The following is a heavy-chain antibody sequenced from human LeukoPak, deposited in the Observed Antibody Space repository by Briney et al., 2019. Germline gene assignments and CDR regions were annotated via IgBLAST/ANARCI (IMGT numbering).Heavy chain of an antibody. J-gene: IGHJ4*02. V-gene: IGHV3-23*01. CDR2: ISGSGDSI. D-gene: IGHD4-17*01. CDR3: AKDPHYYGDYDSGIDY. Sequence: GGPLRLSCAGSGFTHSRYPMSWARHARGKGVEGVSDISGSGDSIYYADSVKGRFTISRDNSKNTLYLQMNSLRAEDTAVYYCAKDPHYYGDYDSGIDYWGQGTLVTVSS. CDR1: GFTHSRYP.